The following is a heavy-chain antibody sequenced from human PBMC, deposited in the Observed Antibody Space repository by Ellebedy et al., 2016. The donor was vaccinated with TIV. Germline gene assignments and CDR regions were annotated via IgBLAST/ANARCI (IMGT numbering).Heavy chain of an antibody. CDR1: GDSISSSGYY. CDR3: ATFHCSSTDPRLNWFDP. Sequence: SETLSLXXTVTGDSISSSGYYWGCIRQPPGKGLEWLGSLYYGGRIFYNPSLKSRVTIYVDTSKNQFSLRLNSVTAADTAIYYCATFHCSSTDPRLNWFDPWGQGTLVTVSS. J-gene: IGHJ5*02. CDR2: LYYGGRI. V-gene: IGHV4-39*01. D-gene: IGHD2-2*01.